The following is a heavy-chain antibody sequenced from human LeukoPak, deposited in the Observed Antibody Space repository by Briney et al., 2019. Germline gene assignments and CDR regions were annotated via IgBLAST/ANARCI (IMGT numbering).Heavy chain of an antibody. J-gene: IGHJ1*01. CDR2: IYHSGST. V-gene: IGHV4-30-2*01. CDR1: GGSISSGGYY. D-gene: IGHD2-2*01. CDR3: ARDIVVVPAASAEDFQH. Sequence: SETLSLTCTVSGGSISSGGYYWSWIRQPPGKGLEWIGYIYHSGSTYYNPSLTSRVTISVDRSKNQFSLKLSSVTAADTAVYYCARDIVVVPAASAEDFQHWGQGTLVAVSS.